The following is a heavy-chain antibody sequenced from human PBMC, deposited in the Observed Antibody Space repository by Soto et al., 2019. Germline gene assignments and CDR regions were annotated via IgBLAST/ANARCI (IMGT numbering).Heavy chain of an antibody. CDR1: GGTFSSYA. D-gene: IGHD5-18*01. V-gene: IGHV1-69*06. CDR3: ARGYSYGYRYAAYYYGMDV. Sequence: QVQLVQSGAEVKKPGSSVKVSCKASGGTFSSYAISWVRQAPGQGLEWMGGIIPIFGTANYAQKFQGRVTITSDKSTSKDYMELSSLRSEDTAVYYCARGYSYGYRYAAYYYGMDVWGQGTTVTVSS. CDR2: IIPIFGTA. J-gene: IGHJ6*02.